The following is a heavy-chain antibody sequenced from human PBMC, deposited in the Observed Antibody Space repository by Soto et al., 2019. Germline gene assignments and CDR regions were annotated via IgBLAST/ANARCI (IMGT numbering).Heavy chain of an antibody. D-gene: IGHD6-13*01. CDR1: GFTFSNHA. J-gene: IGHJ4*02. CDR3: AKDQGSSWYEIDY. V-gene: IGHV3-23*01. Sequence: GSLRLSCAASGFTFSNHAVTWVRQAPGKGLEWVSTISGSGGSTYYADSVKGRFTISRDNSKNTLYLQMNSLRAEDTAVYYCAKDQGSSWYEIDYWGQGTLVTVSS. CDR2: ISGSGGST.